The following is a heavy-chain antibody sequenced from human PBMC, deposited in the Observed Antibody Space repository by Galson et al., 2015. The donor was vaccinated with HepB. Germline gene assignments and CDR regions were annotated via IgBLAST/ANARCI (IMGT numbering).Heavy chain of an antibody. J-gene: IGHJ5*02. V-gene: IGHV3-21*01. CDR1: KFIFSSYN. Sequence: SLRLSCAASKFIFSSYNMNWVRQAPGKGLEWVPSISSDSTYIYYADSVRGRFTISRDNAKNSLYLQLNSLRPEDTAVYYCARDWGIAVAGTWWFDPWGQGTLATVS. CDR2: ISSDSTYI. CDR3: ARDWGIAVAGTWWFDP. D-gene: IGHD6-19*01.